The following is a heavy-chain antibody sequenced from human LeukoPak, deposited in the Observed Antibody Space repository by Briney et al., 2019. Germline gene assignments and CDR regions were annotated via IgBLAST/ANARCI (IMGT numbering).Heavy chain of an antibody. CDR2: IYYSGST. D-gene: IGHD3-3*01. CDR3: ARVLSVDYDFWSGYYQTPSFFDY. J-gene: IGHJ4*02. V-gene: IGHV4-30-4*08. Sequence: SQTLSLTCTVSGGSISSGDYYWSWIRQPPGKGLEWIGYIYYSGSTYYNPSLKSRVTISVDTSKNQFSLNLSSVTAADTAVYYCARVLSVDYDFWSGYYQTPSFFDYWGQGTLVTVSS. CDR1: GGSISSGDYY.